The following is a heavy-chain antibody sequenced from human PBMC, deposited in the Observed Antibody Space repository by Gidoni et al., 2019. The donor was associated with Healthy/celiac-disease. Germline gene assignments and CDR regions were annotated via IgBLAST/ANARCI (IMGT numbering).Heavy chain of an antibody. CDR3: ARLARLDYYYGMDV. J-gene: IGHJ6*02. CDR2: IYYSGST. V-gene: IGHV4-59*01. CDR1: GGSISSYY. Sequence: QVQLQASGPGLVKPSETLSLTCTVSGGSISSYYWSWIRQPPGKGLEWIGYIYYSGSTNYNPSLKSRVTISVDTSKNQFSLKLSSVTAADTAVYYCARLARLDYYYGMDVWGQGTTVTVSS. D-gene: IGHD6-6*01.